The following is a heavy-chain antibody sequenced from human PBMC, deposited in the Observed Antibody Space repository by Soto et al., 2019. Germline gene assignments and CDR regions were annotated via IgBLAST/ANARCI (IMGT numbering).Heavy chain of an antibody. CDR1: GFTLSSYS. J-gene: IGHJ2*01. CDR2: ISSSGSAM. D-gene: IGHD3-22*01. CDR3: ASGSPRYYDSSGYSLWYFDL. Sequence: PGGSLSLSCAVSGFTLSSYSLNWFRKAPGKGQEWVSYISSSGSAMYFADSVKCRFTISRDNAKNSLYLHMNSLRDEDTAVYYCASGSPRYYDSSGYSLWYFDLWDRGTLVTVSS. V-gene: IGHV3-48*02.